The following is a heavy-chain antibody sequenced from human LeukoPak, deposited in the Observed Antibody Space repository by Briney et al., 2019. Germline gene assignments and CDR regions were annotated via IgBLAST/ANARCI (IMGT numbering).Heavy chain of an antibody. J-gene: IGHJ4*02. V-gene: IGHV3-66*01. CDR3: ARMSYYDSSGYYY. CDR2: IYSAGGT. CDR1: GFTVSRNY. D-gene: IGHD3-22*01. Sequence: GGSLRLSCAASGFTVSRNYMAWVRQAPGKGLEWLSVIYSAGGTYHADSVKGRFTISRDNSKNTLYLQMNSLSAEDTAVYYCARMSYYDSSGYYYWGQGTLVTVSS.